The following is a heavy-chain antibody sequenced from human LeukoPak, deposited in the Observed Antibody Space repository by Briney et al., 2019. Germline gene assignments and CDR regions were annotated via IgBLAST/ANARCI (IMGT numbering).Heavy chain of an antibody. Sequence: SETLSLTCTVPGGSISSYYWSWIRQPPGKGLEWIGYIYYSGSTNYNPSLKSRVTISVDTSKNQFSLKLTSVTAADTAVYYCARVIGYYFDLWGQGTLVTVSS. CDR3: ARVIGYYFDL. CDR2: IYYSGST. V-gene: IGHV4-59*08. CDR1: GGSISSYY. D-gene: IGHD2/OR15-2a*01. J-gene: IGHJ4*02.